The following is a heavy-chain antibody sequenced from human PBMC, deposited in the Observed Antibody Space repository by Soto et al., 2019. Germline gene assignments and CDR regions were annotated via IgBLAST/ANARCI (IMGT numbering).Heavy chain of an antibody. CDR2: IYYRGST. V-gene: IGHV4-30-4*01. Sequence: QVQLHESGPGLVRPSQTLSLTCNVSGGSISTADYYWSWIRQPPGKGLEWIGYIYYRGSTYYNPSLESRVAISIDTSKNQFSLILTSVTAADTAVYYCVSDYDSGGYIGYWGQGTLVTVSS. CDR3: VSDYDSGGYIGY. CDR1: GGSISTADYY. J-gene: IGHJ4*02. D-gene: IGHD3-22*01.